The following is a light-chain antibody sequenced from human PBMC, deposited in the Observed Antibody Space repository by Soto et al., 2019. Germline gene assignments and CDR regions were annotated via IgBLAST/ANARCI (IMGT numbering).Light chain of an antibody. J-gene: IGKJ4*01. CDR3: QQFHTDTLT. CDR1: QSLISW. CDR2: DAS. Sequence: DIQMTQSPSTLSGSVGDRVTITCRASQSLISWLARYQQKPGKAPKLLIYDASRLESGVPSRFSGSGSGTEFTLTISSLQPDDFATYYCQQFHTDTLTFGGGTKVDIK. V-gene: IGKV1-5*01.